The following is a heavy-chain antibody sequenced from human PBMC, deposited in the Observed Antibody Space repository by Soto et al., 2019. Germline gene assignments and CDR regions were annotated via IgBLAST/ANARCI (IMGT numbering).Heavy chain of an antibody. V-gene: IGHV4-59*01. Sequence: TSETLSLTCTVSGGSIGGYYWSWIRQPPGKGLEWIGYMYKTGSTVYNPSFKSRVTISVDTSKNQFSLKLNSVTAADTAVYYCARDLWGYCGTDCYPLDVWGQGTTVTVSS. CDR3: ARDLWGYCGTDCYPLDV. J-gene: IGHJ6*02. CDR1: GGSIGGYY. D-gene: IGHD2-21*02. CDR2: MYKTGST.